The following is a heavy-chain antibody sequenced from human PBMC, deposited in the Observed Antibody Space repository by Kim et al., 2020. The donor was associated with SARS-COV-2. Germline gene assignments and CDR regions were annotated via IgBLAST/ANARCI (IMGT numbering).Heavy chain of an antibody. CDR2: IKQDGSEK. CDR1: GFTFSSYW. Sequence: GGSLRLSCAASGFTFSSYWMSWVRQAPGKGLEWVANIKQDGSEKYYVDSVKGRFTISRDNAKNSLYLQMNSLRAEDTAVYYCARVLGYFDWPLYYYYYGMDVWGQGTTVTVSS. J-gene: IGHJ6*02. CDR3: ARVLGYFDWPLYYYYYGMDV. D-gene: IGHD3-9*01. V-gene: IGHV3-7*01.